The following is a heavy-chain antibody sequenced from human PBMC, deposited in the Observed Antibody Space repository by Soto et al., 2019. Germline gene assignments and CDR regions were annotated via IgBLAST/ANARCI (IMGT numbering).Heavy chain of an antibody. CDR3: ARIIRGRNIMSPHLDF. CDR1: GFTFNTYW. D-gene: IGHD3-10*01. J-gene: IGHJ4*02. V-gene: IGHV3-7*03. Sequence: PGGSLRLSCAASGFTFNTYWMSWVRQAPGRGLEWVANIKQDESEKYYVDSVRGRFTISRDNAKNSLYLQMNSLGAEDTAIYYCARIIRGRNIMSPHLDFWGQGTLVTVSS. CDR2: IKQDESEK.